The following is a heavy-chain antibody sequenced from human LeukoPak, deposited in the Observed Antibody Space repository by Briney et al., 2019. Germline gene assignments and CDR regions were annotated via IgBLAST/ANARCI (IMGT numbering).Heavy chain of an antibody. Sequence: GGSLRLSCAASGFTVSNNYMSRVRQAPGKGLEWVSVIYSGDNTYYVESVKGRFTISRDNSKNTLFLQMNRLRAEDTAVYYCAGRRVLDASFDYWGQGTLVTVSS. V-gene: IGHV3-66*02. CDR2: IYSGDNT. CDR3: AGRRVLDASFDY. CDR1: GFTVSNNY. J-gene: IGHJ4*02. D-gene: IGHD3-16*01.